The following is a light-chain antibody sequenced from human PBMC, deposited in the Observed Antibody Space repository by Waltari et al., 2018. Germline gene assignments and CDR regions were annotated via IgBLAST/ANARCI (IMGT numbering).Light chain of an antibody. CDR1: SSEVGRYNY. Sequence: QSALTQPPSASGSPGQSVTISCTGTSSEVGRYNYVSWYQQHPGKAPTLMIYEVSKRPPGVPARLSGSKSGYTASLTVSGLQAEDEADYYCSSYAGSNNVVFGGGTKLTVL. CDR3: SSYAGSNNVV. CDR2: EVS. V-gene: IGLV2-8*01. J-gene: IGLJ2*01.